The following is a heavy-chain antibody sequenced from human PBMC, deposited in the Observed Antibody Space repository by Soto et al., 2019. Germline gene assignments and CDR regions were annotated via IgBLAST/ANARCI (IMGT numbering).Heavy chain of an antibody. CDR1: GFSLDTSGVG. CDR2: IYWDDDK. CDR3: SHMESRVASYGMDV. V-gene: IGHV2-5*02. Sequence: QITLKESGPTLVNPTQTLTLTCTFSGFSLDTSGVGVGWIRQPPGKALEWLTLIYWDDDKRYSPSLRSRLTITKDTSKNQVVLTMTNMDPVDTATYYCSHMESRVASYGMDVWGQGTTVTVSS. D-gene: IGHD3-3*01. J-gene: IGHJ6*02.